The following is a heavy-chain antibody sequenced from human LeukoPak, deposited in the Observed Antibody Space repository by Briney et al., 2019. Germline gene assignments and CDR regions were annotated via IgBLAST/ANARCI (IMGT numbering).Heavy chain of an antibody. CDR3: ARTSEPDYYDSSGYYLFDY. V-gene: IGHV1-18*01. D-gene: IGHD3-22*01. CDR2: ISAYNGNT. J-gene: IGHJ4*02. CDR1: GYTFTSYG. Sequence: ASVKVSCKASGYTFTSYGISWVRQAPGQGLEWMGWISAYNGNTNYAQKLQGRVTMTTDTSTSTAYMELGSLRSDDTAVYYCARTSEPDYYDSSGYYLFDYWGQGTLVTVSS.